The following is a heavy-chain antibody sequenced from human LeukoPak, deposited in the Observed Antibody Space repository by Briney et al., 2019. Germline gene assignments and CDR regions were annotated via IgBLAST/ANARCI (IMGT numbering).Heavy chain of an antibody. V-gene: IGHV5-51*01. CDR3: ATHPGGLQSGFDN. CDR1: GYTFTSYW. Sequence: RGESLKISCKGSGYTFTSYWIGWVRQMPGKGLEYMGIIHPGDSDTRYSPSFQGQVTISVDRSSTTAYLQWSRLRASDTAMYYCATHPGGLQSGFDNWGQGALVTVSS. J-gene: IGHJ4*02. D-gene: IGHD5-24*01. CDR2: IHPGDSDT.